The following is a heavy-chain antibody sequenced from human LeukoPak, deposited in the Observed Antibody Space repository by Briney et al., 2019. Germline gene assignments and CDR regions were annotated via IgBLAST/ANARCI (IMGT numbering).Heavy chain of an antibody. J-gene: IGHJ4*02. CDR1: GFIVSSNY. V-gene: IGHV3-66*01. CDR2: IYSGGST. D-gene: IGHD2-2*01. CDR3: AKPIVVVPAAPGY. Sequence: SGGSLRLSCAASGFIVSSNYMSWVRQAPGKGLEWVSVIYSGGSTYYADSVKGRFTISRDNSKNTLYLRMNSLRAEDTAVYYCAKPIVVVPAAPGYWGQGTLVTVSS.